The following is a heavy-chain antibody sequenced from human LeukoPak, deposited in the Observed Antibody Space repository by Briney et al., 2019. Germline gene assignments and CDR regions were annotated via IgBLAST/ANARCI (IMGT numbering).Heavy chain of an antibody. Sequence: SETLSLTCTVSGGSISSSSYYWGWIRQPPGKGLEWIGEINHSGSTNYNPSLKSRVTISVDTSKNQFSLKLSSVTAADTAVYYCARETGYSSSWSNAFDIWGQGTMVTVSS. CDR3: ARETGYSSSWSNAFDI. V-gene: IGHV4-39*07. CDR2: INHSGST. D-gene: IGHD6-13*01. J-gene: IGHJ3*02. CDR1: GGSISSSSYY.